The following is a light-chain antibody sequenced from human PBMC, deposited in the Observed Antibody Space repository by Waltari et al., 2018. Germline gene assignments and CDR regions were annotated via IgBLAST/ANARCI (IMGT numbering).Light chain of an antibody. V-gene: IGKV1-39*01. Sequence: DIRMTQSPSSLSASVGDRVSITCRASETVSTSVSWYQQKPGKAPNLLIYVASNLQSGVPSRFSGSGSXTXXTLTISSLQVEXXXTYYCQQSYRIPPTFGQGTKVEI. CDR3: QQSYRIPPT. CDR2: VAS. J-gene: IGKJ2*01. CDR1: ETVSTS.